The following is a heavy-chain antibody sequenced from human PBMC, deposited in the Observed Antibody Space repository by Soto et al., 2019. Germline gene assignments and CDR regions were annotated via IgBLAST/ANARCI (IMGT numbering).Heavy chain of an antibody. CDR2: ISYDGSNK. J-gene: IGHJ4*02. CDR3: AREGHDCFDY. Sequence: QVQLVESGGGVVQPGRSLRLSCAASGFTFSSYAMHWVRQAPGKGLEWVAVISYDGSNKYYADSVKCRFTISRDNSKNTLYLQMNSLRAEDTAVYYCAREGHDCFDYWGQGTLVTVSS. V-gene: IGHV3-30-3*01. CDR1: GFTFSSYA. D-gene: IGHD2-21*02.